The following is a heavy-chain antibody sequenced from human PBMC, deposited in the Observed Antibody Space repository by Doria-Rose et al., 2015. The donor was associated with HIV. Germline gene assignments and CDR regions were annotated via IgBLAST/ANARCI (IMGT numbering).Heavy chain of an antibody. V-gene: IGHV3-9*01. CDR3: AKAPIIGPKYYFYMDV. CDR2: ISWESGAK. Sequence: VQLVQSGGGLVQPGRSLRLSCVGSGFSFESYAMHWVRLAPGKGLEWVAGISWESGAKGNADSVEGRFTISRDNAKKSVYLEMRSLRPEDTAFYYCAKAPIIGPKYYFYMDVWGKGTSVTVSS. CDR1: GFSFESYA. D-gene: IGHD3-3*01. J-gene: IGHJ6*03.